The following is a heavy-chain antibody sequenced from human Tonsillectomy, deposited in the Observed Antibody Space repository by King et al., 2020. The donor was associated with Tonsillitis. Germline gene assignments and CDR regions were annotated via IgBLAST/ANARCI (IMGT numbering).Heavy chain of an antibody. D-gene: IGHD3-9*01. J-gene: IGHJ4*02. CDR3: ARIVXXYDXLXGPHXY. Sequence: VTLKESGPALVKPTQTLTLTCTFSGFSLSTSGMCVSWIRQPPGKALEWLALIDWDDDKYYSTSLKTRLTISKDTSKNQVILTMTNMDPVDTATYYFARIVXXYDXLXGPHXYWGXXTLVTV. V-gene: IGHV2-70*01. CDR2: IDWDDDK. CDR1: GFSLSTSGMC.